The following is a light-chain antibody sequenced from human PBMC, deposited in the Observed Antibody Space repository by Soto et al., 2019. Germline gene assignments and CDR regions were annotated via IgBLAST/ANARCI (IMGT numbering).Light chain of an antibody. CDR1: QTVTSN. Sequence: EIVMSQSPGTLSVSPGQRATLSCRASQTVTSNLAWYQQKPGQAPGLLIYGASTRATGIPARFSGSGSGTEFTLTISSLQSEESAVYYCQQYNNRPRTFGPGTKVDIK. CDR2: GAS. J-gene: IGKJ3*01. V-gene: IGKV3-15*01. CDR3: QQYNNRPRT.